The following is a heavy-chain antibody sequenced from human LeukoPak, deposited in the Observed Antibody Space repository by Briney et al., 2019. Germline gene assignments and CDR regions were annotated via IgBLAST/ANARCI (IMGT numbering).Heavy chain of an antibody. J-gene: IGHJ4*02. V-gene: IGHV4-39*01. CDR1: GGSFSGYY. CDR3: ARHNSPYYYDSSGTNQFDY. D-gene: IGHD3-22*01. CDR2: IYYSGST. Sequence: PSETLSLTCAVYGGSFSGYYWGWIRQPPGKGLEWIGSIYYSGSTYYNPSLKSRVTISVDTSKNQFSLKLSSVTAADTAVYYCARHNSPYYYDSSGTNQFDYWGQGTLVTVSS.